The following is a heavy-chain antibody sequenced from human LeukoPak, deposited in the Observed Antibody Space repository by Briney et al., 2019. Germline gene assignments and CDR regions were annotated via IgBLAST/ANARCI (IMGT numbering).Heavy chain of an antibody. CDR3: ARETEDDSIFGVVFGPLDY. CDR2: ILPIIHIP. V-gene: IGHV1-69*04. Sequence: ASVKVSCKASGGTFGTYTISWVRQAPGQGLEWMGRILPIIHIPDYAQKFQDRDTITADTSTNTAYMELGSLRSEDTAVYYCARETEDDSIFGVVFGPLDYWGQGTLVTVSS. J-gene: IGHJ4*02. CDR1: GGTFGTYT. D-gene: IGHD3-3*01.